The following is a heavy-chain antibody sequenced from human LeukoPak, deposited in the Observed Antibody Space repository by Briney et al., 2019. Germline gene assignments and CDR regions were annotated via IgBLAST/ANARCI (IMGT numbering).Heavy chain of an antibody. CDR3: ARGKKILNYYYYYMDV. CDR1: GSTFSSYA. Sequence: SVKVSCKASGSTFSSYAISWVRQAPGQGLEWMGGIIPIFGTANYAQKFQGRVTITTDESTSTAYMELSSLRSEDTAVYYCARGKKILNYYYYYMDVWGKGTTVTVSS. CDR2: IIPIFGTA. V-gene: IGHV1-69*05. J-gene: IGHJ6*03.